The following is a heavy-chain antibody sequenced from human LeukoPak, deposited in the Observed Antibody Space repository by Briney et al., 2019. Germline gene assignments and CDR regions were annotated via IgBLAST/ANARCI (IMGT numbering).Heavy chain of an antibody. CDR3: ARQEIGLRSFDP. J-gene: IGHJ5*02. CDR1: GYSISSGYY. V-gene: IGHV4-38-2*02. Sequence: SETLSLTCTVSGYSISSGYYWGWIRQPPGKGLEWIGSTYHSGSTYYNPSLKSRVTISVDTSKNQFSLNLSSVTAADTAVYYCARQEIGLRSFDPWGQGTLVTVSS. D-gene: IGHD3/OR15-3a*01. CDR2: TYHSGST.